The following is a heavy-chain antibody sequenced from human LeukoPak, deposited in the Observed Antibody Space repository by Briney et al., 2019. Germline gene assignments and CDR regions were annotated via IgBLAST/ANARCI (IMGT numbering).Heavy chain of an antibody. V-gene: IGHV4-61*01. Sequence: SSETLSLTCTVSGGSVSSGSYYRSWIRQPPGKGLEWIGYIYYSGSTNYNPSLKSRVTISVDTSKNQFSLKLSSVTAADTAVYYCARDSPYSSSWYAARYWGQGTLVTVSS. J-gene: IGHJ4*02. CDR3: ARDSPYSSSWYAARY. CDR1: GGSVSSGSYY. CDR2: IYYSGST. D-gene: IGHD6-13*01.